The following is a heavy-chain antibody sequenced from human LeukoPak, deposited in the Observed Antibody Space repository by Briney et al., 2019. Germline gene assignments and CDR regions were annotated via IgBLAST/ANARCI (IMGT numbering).Heavy chain of an antibody. J-gene: IGHJ5*02. V-gene: IGHV3-23*01. CDR3: ARDLGCSTSSCRYNWFDP. CDR2: ISQRDGRST. CDR1: GFTFSNYA. Sequence: GGSLRLSCPASGFTFSNYAMTWLRQAPGKGLEWVAFISQRDGRSTDYADSVSGRFTIPRDNSEDTPYLPMNNLRAEDTAVYHCARDLGCSTSSCRYNWFDPWGQGTLVTVSS. D-gene: IGHD2-2*01.